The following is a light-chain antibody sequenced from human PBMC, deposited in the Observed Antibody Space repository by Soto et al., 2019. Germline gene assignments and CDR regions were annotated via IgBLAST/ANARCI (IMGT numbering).Light chain of an antibody. J-gene: IGKJ1*01. Sequence: EIVMTQSPATLSVSPGERATLSCRASQSISNNLAWYHQRPGQAPRLLIYGASTRATGIPARFSGSGSGTAFTLTISSLQSEDFAVYYCQQYNNWWTFGQGTRGQIK. CDR1: QSISNN. CDR3: QQYNNWWT. CDR2: GAS. V-gene: IGKV3-15*01.